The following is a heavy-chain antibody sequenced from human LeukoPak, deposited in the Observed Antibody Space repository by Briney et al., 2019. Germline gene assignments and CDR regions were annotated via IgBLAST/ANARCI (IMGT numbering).Heavy chain of an antibody. CDR3: AMNLDSSHAFDI. CDR2: IYYSGST. V-gene: IGHV4-59*01. CDR1: GGSISSYY. D-gene: IGHD3-22*01. J-gene: IGHJ3*02. Sequence: LETLSLTCTFSGGSISSYYTSWIRQPPGKGLEWVGYIYYSGSTNYNPSPKSRVTISVDTSTNQFSLKLSSATAADTAVYYCAMNLDSSHAFDIWGQGTMVTVSS.